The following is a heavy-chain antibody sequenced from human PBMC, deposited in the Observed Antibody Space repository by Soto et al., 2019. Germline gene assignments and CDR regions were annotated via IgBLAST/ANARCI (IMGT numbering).Heavy chain of an antibody. CDR3: ARDRGRGGSYYIYFYGMDV. Sequence: QVQVVQSWAEVKKPGASVKVSCKASGYTFTTYYIHWVRQAPGQGLEWMGVINPSGGSINYAQKFQGRVTMTRDTSTSTVYMELSSLRSEDTAVYYCARDRGRGGSYYIYFYGMDVWGQGTTVTVSS. D-gene: IGHD1-26*01. V-gene: IGHV1-46*01. CDR1: GYTFTTYY. J-gene: IGHJ6*02. CDR2: INPSGGSI.